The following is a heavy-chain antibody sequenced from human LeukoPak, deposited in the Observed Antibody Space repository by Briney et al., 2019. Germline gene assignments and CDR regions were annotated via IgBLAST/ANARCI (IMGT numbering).Heavy chain of an antibody. CDR1: GGTFISYA. J-gene: IGHJ5*02. CDR2: IIPSFGTA. CDR3: ARASSAVVVPAATNWFDP. V-gene: IGHV1-69*05. Sequence: SVTVSFKASGGTFISYAISWVRQAPGQGREWMGGIIPSFGTANYAQKFQGRVTITTDESTSTAYMELSSLRSEDTAVYYCARASSAVVVPAATNWFDPWGQGTLVTVSS. D-gene: IGHD2-2*01.